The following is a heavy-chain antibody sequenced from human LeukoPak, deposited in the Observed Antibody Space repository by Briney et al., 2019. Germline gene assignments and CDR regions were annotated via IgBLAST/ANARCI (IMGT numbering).Heavy chain of an antibody. J-gene: IGHJ4*02. CDR2: IYTSGST. CDR3: ASRGYRDY. Sequence: SETLSLTCTVSGGSISSASYYWSWIRQPAGKGLEWIGRIYTSGSTNYNPSLKSRVTISVDTSKNQFSLKLSSVTAADTAVYYCASRGYRDYGGQGTLVTVSS. V-gene: IGHV4-61*02. CDR1: GGSISSASYY. D-gene: IGHD5-18*01.